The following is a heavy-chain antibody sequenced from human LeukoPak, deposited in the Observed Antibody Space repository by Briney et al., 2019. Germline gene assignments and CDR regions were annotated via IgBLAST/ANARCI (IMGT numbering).Heavy chain of an antibody. V-gene: IGHV4-34*01. J-gene: IGHJ4*02. CDR1: GGSFSGYY. CDR3: ARRAGYYGSGSYYY. Sequence: SETLSLTCAVYGGSFSGYYWSWIRQPPGKGLEWIGEINHSGSTNYNPSLKSRVTISVDTSKNQFSLKLSSVTAADTAVYYCARRAGYYGSGSYYYWGQGTLVTVSS. CDR2: INHSGST. D-gene: IGHD3-10*01.